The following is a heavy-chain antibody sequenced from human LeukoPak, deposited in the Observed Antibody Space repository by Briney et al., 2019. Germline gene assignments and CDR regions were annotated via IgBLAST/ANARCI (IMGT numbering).Heavy chain of an antibody. CDR1: GGSISSGDYY. Sequence: PSETLSLTCTVSGGSISSGDYYWSWIRQPPGKGLEWIGSIYYSGSTYYNPSLKSRVTISVDTSKNQFSLKLSSVTAADTAVYYCARDPGNYYGSGSSRFDPWGQGTLVTVSS. J-gene: IGHJ5*02. D-gene: IGHD3-10*01. CDR3: ARDPGNYYGSGSSRFDP. V-gene: IGHV4-39*07. CDR2: IYYSGST.